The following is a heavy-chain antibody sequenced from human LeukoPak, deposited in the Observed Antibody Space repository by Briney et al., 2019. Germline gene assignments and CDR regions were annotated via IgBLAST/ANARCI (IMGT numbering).Heavy chain of an antibody. CDR1: GFTLSRYA. D-gene: IGHD1-26*01. V-gene: IGHV3-30-3*01. CDR2: ISSDGNRK. J-gene: IGHJ4*02. Sequence: RGSLRLSCAASGFTLSRYAMHWVRQAPGKGLDWVAVISSDGNRKDYGEAVKCRFTISRDDSENTLFLQINSLRAEDTAMFYCATMMGSTRGLVWGQGTLVTVSS. CDR3: ATMMGSTRGLV.